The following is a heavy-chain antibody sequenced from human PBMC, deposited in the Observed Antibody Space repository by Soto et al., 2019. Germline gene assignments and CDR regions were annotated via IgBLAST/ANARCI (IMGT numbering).Heavy chain of an antibody. CDR1: GRSMSSNY. J-gene: IGHJ5*02. Sequence: PSETLSLTCSVSGRSMSSNYWSWIRQSPDKGLEWLGYVFYGGTDYNPSLEGRVSMSVETSKSQFSLKLSSVSAADTALYYCARCSLVVVPAPGFDPWGRGTLVTVSS. D-gene: IGHD2-2*01. CDR2: VFYGGT. V-gene: IGHV4-59*12. CDR3: ARCSLVVVPAPGFDP.